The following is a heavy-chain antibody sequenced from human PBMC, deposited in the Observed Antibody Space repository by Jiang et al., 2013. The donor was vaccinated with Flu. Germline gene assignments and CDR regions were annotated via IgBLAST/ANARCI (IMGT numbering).Heavy chain of an antibody. V-gene: IGHV5-10-1*01. D-gene: IGHD3-10*01. CDR2: IDPSDSYT. CDR1: GYSFTSYW. J-gene: IGHJ6*02. Sequence: GAEVKKPGESLRISCKGSGYSFTSYWISWVRQMPGKGLEWMGRIDPSDSYTNYSPSFQGHVTISADKSISTAYLQWSSLKASDTAMYYCARQGGGFGEERSPSDYYYGMDVWGQGTTVTVSS. CDR3: ARQGGGFGEERSPSDYYYGMDV.